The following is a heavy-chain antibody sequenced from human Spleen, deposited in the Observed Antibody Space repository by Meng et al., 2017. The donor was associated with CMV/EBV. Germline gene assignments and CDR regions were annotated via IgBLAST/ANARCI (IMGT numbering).Heavy chain of an antibody. CDR3: ARVPPYSSGCPGDY. D-gene: IGHD6-25*01. V-gene: IGHV3-9*01. CDR1: GFTFDDYA. Sequence: SLKISCAASGFTFDDYAMHWVRQAPGKGLEWVSGISWNSGSIGYADSVKGRFTISRDKAKNSLYLQMNSLRAEDTAVYYCARVPPYSSGCPGDYWGQGTLVTVSS. J-gene: IGHJ4*02. CDR2: ISWNSGSI.